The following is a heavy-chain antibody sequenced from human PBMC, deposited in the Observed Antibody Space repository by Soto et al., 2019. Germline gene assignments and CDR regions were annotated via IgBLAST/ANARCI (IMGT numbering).Heavy chain of an antibody. CDR2: MNPNSGNT. CDR3: ARWPDGYYYYGMDV. Sequence: QVQRVQSGAEVKKPGASVKVSCKASGYTFTSYDITWVRQATGQGLEWMGWMNPNSGNTGYAQKFQGRVTMTRNTSISTAYMELSSLRSEDTAVYYCARWPDGYYYYGMDVWGQGTTVTVSS. CDR1: GYTFTSYD. J-gene: IGHJ6*02. V-gene: IGHV1-8*01.